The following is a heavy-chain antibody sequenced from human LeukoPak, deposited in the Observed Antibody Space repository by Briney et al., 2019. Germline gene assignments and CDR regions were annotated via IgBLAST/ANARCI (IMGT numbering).Heavy chain of an antibody. Sequence: PGGSLRLSCAASGFTFSSYAMSWVRQAPGKGLEWVSAISGSGGSTYYADSVKGRFTISRDNSKNTLYLQMNSLRAEDTAVYYCASPYYYDSSGYYRYYYYGMDVWGQGTTVTVSS. V-gene: IGHV3-23*01. CDR1: GFTFSSYA. CDR2: ISGSGGST. J-gene: IGHJ6*02. CDR3: ASPYYYDSSGYYRYYYYGMDV. D-gene: IGHD3-22*01.